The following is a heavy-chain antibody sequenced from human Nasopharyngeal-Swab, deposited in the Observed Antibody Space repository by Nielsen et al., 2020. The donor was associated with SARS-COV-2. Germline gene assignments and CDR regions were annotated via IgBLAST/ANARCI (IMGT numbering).Heavy chain of an antibody. Sequence: GGSLRLSCAASGVTFSTYYMIWVRQAPGQGLEWVSSISGTSTEIHYADSVKGRFTISRDNAKNSLYLQMNSLTVEDTAVYYCARGSVYQTLVYWGQGTLVIVSS. V-gene: IGHV3-21*01. J-gene: IGHJ4*02. D-gene: IGHD3-10*01. CDR2: ISGTSTEI. CDR1: GVTFSTYY. CDR3: ARGSVYQTLVY.